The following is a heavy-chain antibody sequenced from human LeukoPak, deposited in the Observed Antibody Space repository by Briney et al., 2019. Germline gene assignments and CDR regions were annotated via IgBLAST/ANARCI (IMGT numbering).Heavy chain of an antibody. CDR1: GGTFSSYA. CDR3: AITYCGGDCYSGGNWFDP. D-gene: IGHD2-21*02. CDR2: IIPIFGTA. V-gene: IGHV1-69*05. J-gene: IGHJ5*02. Sequence: SLKVSCKASGGTFSSYAISWVLQAPGQGLEWMGRIIPIFGTANHAQKFQGRVTITTDESTSTAYMELSSLRSEDTAVYYCAITYCGGDCYSGGNWFDPWGQGTLVTVSS.